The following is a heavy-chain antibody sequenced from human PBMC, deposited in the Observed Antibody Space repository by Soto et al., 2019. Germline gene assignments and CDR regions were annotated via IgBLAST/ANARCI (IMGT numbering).Heavy chain of an antibody. J-gene: IGHJ4*02. V-gene: IGHV1-18*01. CDR1: GYTFINYG. CDR3: AIWDGDTLDY. CDR2: INAYIAKT. D-gene: IGHD2-21*02. Sequence: QVQLVQTGGEVKKPGASVKVSCKASGYTFINYGITWVRQAPGQGLEWLAWINAYIAKTDNAQKVQGRVTMTADTSPSTACLELRSLTFDYTAVYYFAIWDGDTLDYWGQGTVVTVSS.